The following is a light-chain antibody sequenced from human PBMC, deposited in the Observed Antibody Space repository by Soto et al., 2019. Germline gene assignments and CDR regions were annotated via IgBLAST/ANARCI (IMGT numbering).Light chain of an antibody. V-gene: IGKV3-15*01. CDR1: QSVSSN. CDR2: GAS. CDR3: QQYNNWPPST. J-gene: IGKJ2*01. Sequence: EIVMAQYPATLSVSPGERATLSCRASQSVSSNLAWYQQKPGQAPRLLIYGASTRVTGIPARFSGSGSGTEFTLTISSLQSEDFAVYYCQQYNNWPPSTFGQGTKLEIK.